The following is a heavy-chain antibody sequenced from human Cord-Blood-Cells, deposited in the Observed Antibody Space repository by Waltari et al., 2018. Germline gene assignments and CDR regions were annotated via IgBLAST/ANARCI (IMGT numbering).Heavy chain of an antibody. CDR3: AKDEYSSSFDY. CDR1: GFTFSSYG. D-gene: IGHD6-6*01. V-gene: IGHV3-30*18. Sequence: QVQLVESGGGVVQPGRSLRLSCAASGFTFSSYGMHWVRQAPGKGLEWVAVISDDGSNKYYADSVKGRFTISRDNSKNTLYLQMNSLRAEDTAVYYCAKDEYSSSFDYWGQGTLVTVSS. J-gene: IGHJ4*02. CDR2: ISDDGSNK.